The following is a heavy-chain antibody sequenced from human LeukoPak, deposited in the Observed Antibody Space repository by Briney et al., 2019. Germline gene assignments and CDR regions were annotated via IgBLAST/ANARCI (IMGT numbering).Heavy chain of an antibody. CDR1: GYTFTSYG. J-gene: IGHJ4*02. Sequence: ASVKVSCKASGYTFTSYGISWVRQAPGQGLEWMGWISAYNGNTNYAQKLQGRVTMTTDTSTSTAYMELRSLRSDDTAVYYCARASIGVMIVVVADYWGQGTLVTVSS. D-gene: IGHD3-22*01. CDR3: ARASIGVMIVVVADY. V-gene: IGHV1-18*01. CDR2: ISAYNGNT.